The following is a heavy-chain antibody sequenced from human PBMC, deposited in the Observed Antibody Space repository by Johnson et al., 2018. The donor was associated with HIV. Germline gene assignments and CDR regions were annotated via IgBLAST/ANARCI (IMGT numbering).Heavy chain of an antibody. CDR1: GFTLSNYA. J-gene: IGHJ3*02. Sequence: QVQLVESGGGVVQPGRSLRLSCAASGFTLSNYAMHWVRQAPGKGLEWVAVISYDGSNKYYADSVQGRFTISRDNSKNTLYLQMNSLRTEDTAVYYCATEARGVHGTLRFLEWSDGFDIWGQGTMVTVSS. CDR2: ISYDGSNK. V-gene: IGHV3-30*14. CDR3: ATEARGVHGTLRFLEWSDGFDI. D-gene: IGHD3-3*01.